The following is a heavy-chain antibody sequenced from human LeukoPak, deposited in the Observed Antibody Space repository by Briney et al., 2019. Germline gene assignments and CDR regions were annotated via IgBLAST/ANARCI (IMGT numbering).Heavy chain of an antibody. CDR1: GGTFSSYA. CDR2: INPNGGGT. CDR3: ARAPLEGFDY. J-gene: IGHJ4*02. V-gene: IGHV1-2*02. Sequence: ASVKVSCKASGGTFSSYAISWVRQAPGQGLEWMGWINPNGGGTYYAQKFQGRVTMTRDTSISTAYMELSRLRSDDTAVYYCARAPLEGFDYWGQGTLVTVSS.